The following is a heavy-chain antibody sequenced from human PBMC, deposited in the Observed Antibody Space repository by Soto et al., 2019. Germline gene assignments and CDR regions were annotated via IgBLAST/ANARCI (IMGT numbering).Heavy chain of an antibody. Sequence: AGGSLRLSCAASGFTFSSYGMHWVRQAPGKGLEWVAVISYDGSNKYYADSVKGRFTISRDNSKNTLYLQMNSLRAEDTAVYYCAKNGYSYDHYYYGMDVWGQGTTVTVSS. CDR3: AKNGYSYDHYYYGMDV. CDR2: ISYDGSNK. V-gene: IGHV3-30*18. D-gene: IGHD5-18*01. J-gene: IGHJ6*02. CDR1: GFTFSSYG.